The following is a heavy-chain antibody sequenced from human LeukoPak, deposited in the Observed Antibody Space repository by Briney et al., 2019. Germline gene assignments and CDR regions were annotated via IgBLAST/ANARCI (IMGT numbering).Heavy chain of an antibody. Sequence: GASVKVSCEASGYSFTSYDINWVRQATGRGPEWIGWMNPSSGNTGYAQRFQGRVTMTRDTSTSTAYLELSSLRSEDTAVYYCAAHTYYYSSGSFGRWGQGTLVTVSS. CDR2: MNPSSGNT. V-gene: IGHV1-8*01. CDR3: AAHTYYYSSGSFGR. CDR1: GYSFTSYD. D-gene: IGHD3-10*01. J-gene: IGHJ4*02.